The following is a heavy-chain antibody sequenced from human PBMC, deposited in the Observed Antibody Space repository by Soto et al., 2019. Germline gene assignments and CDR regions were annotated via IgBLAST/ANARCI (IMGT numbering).Heavy chain of an antibody. Sequence: QVQLVQSGAEVKKPGSSVKVSCKASGGTFSTYTIIWVRQAPGQVLEWMGRILPMLDITNIAQRFQGRVTMTADKSTSTAYLELTSLTSEDTAVYFCSLGSWSAETFDIWGRGTMVTVSS. CDR3: SLGSWSAETFDI. CDR1: GGTFSTYT. D-gene: IGHD1-26*01. CDR2: ILPMLDIT. V-gene: IGHV1-69*02. J-gene: IGHJ3*02.